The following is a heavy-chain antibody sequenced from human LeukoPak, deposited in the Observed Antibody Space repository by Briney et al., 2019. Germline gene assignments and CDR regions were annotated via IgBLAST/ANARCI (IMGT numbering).Heavy chain of an antibody. CDR1: GFTLSSYA. Sequence: PGGSLRLSCAASGFTLSSYAMSWVRQAPWKGLEWVSAISGSGGSTYYADSVKGRFTISRDNSKNTLYLQMNSLRAEDTAVYYCARSRDGYNYLDYWGQGTLVTVSS. CDR2: ISGSGGST. J-gene: IGHJ4*02. D-gene: IGHD5-24*01. CDR3: ARSRDGYNYLDY. V-gene: IGHV3-23*01.